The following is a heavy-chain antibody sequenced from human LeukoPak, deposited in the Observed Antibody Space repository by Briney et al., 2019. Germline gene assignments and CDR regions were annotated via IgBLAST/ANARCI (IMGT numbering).Heavy chain of an antibody. CDR2: INPNSGGT. Sequence: ASVKVSCKASGYTFTGYYMHWVRQAPGQGLEWMGWINPNSGGTNYAQKVQGRVTMTTDTSTSTAYMELRSLRSDDTAVYYCARPPTPDSSGYSYGYWGQGTLVTVSS. J-gene: IGHJ4*02. V-gene: IGHV1-2*02. CDR3: ARPPTPDSSGYSYGY. D-gene: IGHD3-22*01. CDR1: GYTFTGYY.